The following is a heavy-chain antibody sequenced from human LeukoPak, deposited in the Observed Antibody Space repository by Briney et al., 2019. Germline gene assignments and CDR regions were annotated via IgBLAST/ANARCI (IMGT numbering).Heavy chain of an antibody. CDR3: ATELGFRDCSSTSRYFIWDY. CDR2: ISGSGGST. CDR1: GCTFSSYA. Sequence: PGGSLRLSCAASGCTFSSYAMSWVRQAPGKGLEWVSAISGSGGSTYYADSVKGRFTISRDNSKNTLYLQMNSLRAEDTAVYYCATELGFRDCSSTSRYFIWDYWGQGTLVTVSS. D-gene: IGHD2-2*01. J-gene: IGHJ4*02. V-gene: IGHV3-23*01.